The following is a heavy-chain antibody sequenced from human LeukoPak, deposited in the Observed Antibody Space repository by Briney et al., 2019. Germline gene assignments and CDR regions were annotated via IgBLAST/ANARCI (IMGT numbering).Heavy chain of an antibody. CDR1: GYTFTGYY. CDR2: INPNSGGT. D-gene: IGHD3-3*01. CDR3: ARDRTYYDFWSGYYHHYYGMDV. J-gene: IGHJ6*02. V-gene: IGHV1-2*02. Sequence: ASVKVSCKAYGYTFTGYYMHWVRQAPGQGLEWMGWINPNSGGTNYAQKFQGRVTMTRDTSISTAYMELSRLRSDDTAVYYCARDRTYYDFWSGYYHHYYGMDVWGQGTTVIVSS.